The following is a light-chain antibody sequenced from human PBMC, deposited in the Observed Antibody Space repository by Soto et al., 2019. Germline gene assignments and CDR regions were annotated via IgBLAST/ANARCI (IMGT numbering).Light chain of an antibody. CDR1: QSVNNY. CDR3: QQRSIRPVT. V-gene: IGKV3-11*01. J-gene: IGKJ1*01. CDR2: DPS. Sequence: EIVLTQSPATLSVPPGETATLSCRASQSVNNYLAWYQQKPGQAPRLLMYDPSNRATGIPARFSGSGSGTDFPLTISSLEPEDFAVYYCQQRSIRPVTLGQGTKVEIK.